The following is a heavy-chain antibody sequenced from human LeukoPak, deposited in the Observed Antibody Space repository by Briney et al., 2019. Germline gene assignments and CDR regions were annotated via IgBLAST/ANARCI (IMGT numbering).Heavy chain of an antibody. CDR2: ISYDGSNK. CDR1: GFTFSSYG. J-gene: IGHJ3*02. V-gene: IGHV3-30*18. Sequence: PGGSLRLSCAASGFTFSSYGMHWVRQAPGKGLEWVAVISYDGSNKYYADSVKGRFTISRDNSKNTLYLQMNSLRAEDTAVYYCAKTTVTTRAFDIWGQGTMVTVSS. CDR3: AKTTVTTRAFDI. D-gene: IGHD4-17*01.